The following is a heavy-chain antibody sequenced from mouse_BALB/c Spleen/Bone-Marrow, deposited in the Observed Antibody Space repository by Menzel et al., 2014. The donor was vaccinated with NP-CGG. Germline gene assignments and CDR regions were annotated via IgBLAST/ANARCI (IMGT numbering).Heavy chain of an antibody. Sequence: QVQLQQSGAELARPGASVKMSCKASGYTFTSYTMHWIKQRPGQGLEWIGYIDPSSGYSNYNQKFKDKATLTADISSSTAYMQLSSLTSEDSAVYYCAPYDGYYNWYFDVWGAGTTVTVCS. V-gene: IGHV1-4*01. D-gene: IGHD2-3*01. CDR2: IDPSSGYS. CDR3: APYDGYYNWYFDV. CDR1: GYTFTSYT. J-gene: IGHJ1*01.